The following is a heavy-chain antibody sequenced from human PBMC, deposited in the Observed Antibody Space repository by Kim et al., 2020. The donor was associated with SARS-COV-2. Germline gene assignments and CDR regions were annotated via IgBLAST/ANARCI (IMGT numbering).Heavy chain of an antibody. Sequence: AESVKVRLTISRDNAKNSLYLQMNSLRAEDTAVYYCARELSAALLLYGMDVWGQGTTVTVSS. V-gene: IGHV3-21*01. D-gene: IGHD6-13*01. CDR3: ARELSAALLLYGMDV. J-gene: IGHJ6*02.